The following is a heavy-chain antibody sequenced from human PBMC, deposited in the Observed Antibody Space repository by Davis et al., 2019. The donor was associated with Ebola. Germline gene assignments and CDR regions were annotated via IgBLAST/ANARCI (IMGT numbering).Heavy chain of an antibody. CDR3: ARGRYFDWLWDAFDI. V-gene: IGHV3-30-3*01. D-gene: IGHD3-9*01. J-gene: IGHJ3*02. CDR2: ISYDGSNK. CDR1: GFTFSSYA. Sequence: GESLKISCAASGFTFSSYAMHWVRQAPGKGLEWVAVISYDGSNKYYADSVKGRFTISRDNSKNTLYLQMNSLRAEDTAVYYCARGRYFDWLWDAFDIWGQGAMVTVSS.